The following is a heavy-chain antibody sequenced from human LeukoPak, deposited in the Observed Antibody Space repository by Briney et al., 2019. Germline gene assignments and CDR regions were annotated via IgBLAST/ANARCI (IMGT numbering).Heavy chain of an antibody. CDR2: IRYDGSNK. CDR3: AREYYDFWSGYPANNDAFDI. J-gene: IGHJ3*02. V-gene: IGHV3-30*02. CDR1: GFTFSSYG. D-gene: IGHD3-3*01. Sequence: GGSLRLSCAASGFTFSSYGMHWVRQAPGKGLEWVAFIRYDGSNKYYADSVKGRFTISRDNSKNTLYLQMNSLRAEDTAVYYCAREYYDFWSGYPANNDAFDIWGQGTMVTVSS.